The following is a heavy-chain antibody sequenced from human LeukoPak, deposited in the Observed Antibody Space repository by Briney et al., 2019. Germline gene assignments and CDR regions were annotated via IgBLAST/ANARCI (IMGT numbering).Heavy chain of an antibody. J-gene: IGHJ4*02. CDR3: AKDPSRIAAAGDY. CDR2: IRYDGSKK. D-gene: IGHD6-13*01. V-gene: IGHV3-30*02. Sequence: PGGSLRLSCAASGFTFSRYGMHCVRPAPGKRLEWGAFIRYDGSKKYYADSVTGRFTISRDNSKSPLYLQMNSLRAEDTAAYYCAKDPSRIAAAGDYWGQGTLVTVSS. CDR1: GFTFSRYG.